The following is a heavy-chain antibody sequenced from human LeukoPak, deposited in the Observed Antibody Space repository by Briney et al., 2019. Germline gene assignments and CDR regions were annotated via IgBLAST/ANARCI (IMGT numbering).Heavy chain of an antibody. CDR1: GITFSSYA. V-gene: IGHV3-23*01. CDR3: ARAYYYYMDV. CDR2: IVGRGGIT. J-gene: IGHJ6*03. Sequence: GGSLRLSCAASGITFSSYAMSWVRQAPGKGLEWVSTIVGRGGITYYADSVKGRFTISRDNSKNTLYLQLNSLRAEDTAVYYCARAYYYYMDVWGKGTTVSVSS.